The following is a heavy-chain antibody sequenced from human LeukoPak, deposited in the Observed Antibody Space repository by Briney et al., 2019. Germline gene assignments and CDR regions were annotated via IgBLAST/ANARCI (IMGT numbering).Heavy chain of an antibody. D-gene: IGHD1-1*01. V-gene: IGHV3-13*01. CDR2: IGTVDDT. Sequence: GGSLLLSCAASGFPFSTYDMHWVRQVTGKGLEWVSAIGTVDDTYYLGSVKGRFTISRENAKNVLYLQMSSLRVEDTAVYYCAREIRETVFTRHHYYGIDVWGQGTTVTVSS. CDR1: GFPFSTYD. J-gene: IGHJ6*02. CDR3: AREIRETVFTRHHYYGIDV.